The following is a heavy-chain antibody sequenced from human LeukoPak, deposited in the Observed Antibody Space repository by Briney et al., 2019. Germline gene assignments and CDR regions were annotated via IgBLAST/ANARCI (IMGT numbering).Heavy chain of an antibody. CDR3: ARYGYADCGDPPAEYYYYYMDV. CDR2: ISAYNGNT. V-gene: IGHV1-18*01. CDR1: GYTFTSYG. J-gene: IGHJ6*03. D-gene: IGHD4-17*01. Sequence: VASVKVSCKASGYTFTSYGISWVRQAPGQGLEWMGWISAYNGNTNYAQKLQGRVTMTTDTSTSTAYMELRSLRSDDTAVYYCARYGYADCGDPPAEYYYYYMDVWGKGTTVTVSS.